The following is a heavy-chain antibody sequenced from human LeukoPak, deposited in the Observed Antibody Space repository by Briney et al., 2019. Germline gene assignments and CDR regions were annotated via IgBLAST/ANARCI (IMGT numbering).Heavy chain of an antibody. CDR3: ARVSTGKYYFDS. D-gene: IGHD2-8*02. CDR2: INTDGSTT. V-gene: IGHV3-74*01. Sequence: PGGSLRLSCAASGFTFSNYWMHWVRHAPGKGLVWVTRINTDGSTTSYADSVEGRFTISRDNAKNTLYLQMNSLRAEDTAVYYCARVSTGKYYFDSWGRGTLVTVSS. CDR1: GFTFSNYW. J-gene: IGHJ4*02.